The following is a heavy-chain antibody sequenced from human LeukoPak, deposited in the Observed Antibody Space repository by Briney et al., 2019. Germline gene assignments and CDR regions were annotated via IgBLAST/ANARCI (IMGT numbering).Heavy chain of an antibody. Sequence: SETLSLTCAVYGGSFSGYYWSWIRQPPGKGLEWIGEINHSGSTNYNPSLKSRVTISVDTSKNQFSLKLSSVTAADTAVYYCAVNPVNTTEYFQHWGQGTLVTVSS. CDR3: AVNPVNTTEYFQH. CDR2: INHSGST. V-gene: IGHV4-34*01. J-gene: IGHJ1*01. D-gene: IGHD4-17*01. CDR1: GGSFSGYY.